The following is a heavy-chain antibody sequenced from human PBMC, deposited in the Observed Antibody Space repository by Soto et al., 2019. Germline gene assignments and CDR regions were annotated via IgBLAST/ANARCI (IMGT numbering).Heavy chain of an antibody. V-gene: IGHV4-39*07. Sequence: PSETLSLTCTVSGGSISSSSYYWGWIRQPPGKGLEWIGSIYTSGSTNYNPSLKSRVTMSVDTSKNQFSLKLSSVTAADTAVYYCARDLVTSYDSSGYYFDPWGQGTLVTVSS. J-gene: IGHJ5*02. D-gene: IGHD3-22*01. CDR1: GGSISSSSYY. CDR2: IYTSGST. CDR3: ARDLVTSYDSSGYYFDP.